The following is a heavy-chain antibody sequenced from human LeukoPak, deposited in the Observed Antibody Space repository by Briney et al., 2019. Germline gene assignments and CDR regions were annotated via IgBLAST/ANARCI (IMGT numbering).Heavy chain of an antibody. Sequence: GGSLRLSCAASGFTFSSYAMSWVRQAPGKGLEWVSAISGSGGGTYYADSVKGRFTISRDNSKNTLYLQMSSLRAEDTAVYYCAREIVGATRYNWFDPWGQGTLVTVSS. D-gene: IGHD1-26*01. V-gene: IGHV3-23*01. CDR3: AREIVGATRYNWFDP. CDR2: ISGSGGGT. CDR1: GFTFSSYA. J-gene: IGHJ5*02.